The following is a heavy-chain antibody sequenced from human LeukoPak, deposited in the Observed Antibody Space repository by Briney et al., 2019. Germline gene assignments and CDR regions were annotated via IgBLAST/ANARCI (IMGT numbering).Heavy chain of an antibody. CDR2: IYYSGST. V-gene: IGHV4-59*01. D-gene: IGHD3-3*01. Sequence: SETLSLTCTVSGGSISSYYWSWIRQPPGKGLEWIGYIYYSGSTNYNPSLKSRVTISVDTSKNQFSLKLTSVTAADTAVYYCAREYDFWSNYRDAFDIWGQGTMVTVSS. CDR1: GGSISSYY. J-gene: IGHJ3*02. CDR3: AREYDFWSNYRDAFDI.